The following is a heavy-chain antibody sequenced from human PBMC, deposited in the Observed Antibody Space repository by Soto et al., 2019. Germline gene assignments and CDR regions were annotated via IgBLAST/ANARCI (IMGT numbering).Heavy chain of an antibody. CDR1: GYTLTDLS. V-gene: IGHV1-24*01. D-gene: IGHD3-3*01. J-gene: IGHJ4*02. Sequence: ASVKVSCKVSGYTLTDLSMQWVRQAPGKGLEWMGGFDPEDGETIYAQKFQGRVTMTEDTATDTAYMELSSLRSEDTAVYYCATHRSGRFLEWLPEGSLGDRGQGTRVTVSS. CDR2: FDPEDGET. CDR3: ATHRSGRFLEWLPEGSLGD.